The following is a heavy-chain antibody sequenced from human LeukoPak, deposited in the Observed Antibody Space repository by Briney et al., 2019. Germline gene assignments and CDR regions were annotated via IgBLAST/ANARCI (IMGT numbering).Heavy chain of an antibody. Sequence: GGSLRLSCAASGFTFDDYAMHWVRQAPGKGLEWVSSISWNSGSIGYADSVKGRFTISRDNAKNSLYLQMNSLRAEDTALYYCAKDILDILTGPPDYWGQGTLVTVSS. V-gene: IGHV3-9*01. J-gene: IGHJ4*02. D-gene: IGHD3-9*01. CDR3: AKDILDILTGPPDY. CDR1: GFTFDDYA. CDR2: ISWNSGSI.